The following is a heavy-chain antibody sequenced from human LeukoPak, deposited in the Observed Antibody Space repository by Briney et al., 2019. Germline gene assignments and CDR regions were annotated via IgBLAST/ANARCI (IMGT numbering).Heavy chain of an antibody. CDR1: GGSLSSSNW. CDR2: VYHSGST. V-gene: IGHV4-4*02. CDR3: AREPFNYYYGMDV. Sequence: SETLSLTCAVSGGSLSSSNWWSWVRQPPGKGLEWIGEVYHSGSTNYNPSLKSRVAISVDKSKNQFSLKLSSVTAADTAVHYCAREPFNYYYGMDVWGQGTTVTVSS. J-gene: IGHJ6*02.